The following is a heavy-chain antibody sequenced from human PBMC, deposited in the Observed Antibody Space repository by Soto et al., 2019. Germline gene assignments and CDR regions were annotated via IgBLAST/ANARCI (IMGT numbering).Heavy chain of an antibody. CDR2: IYYSGST. Sequence: TLSLTCTVSGGSISSGDYYWSWIRQPPGKGLEWIGYIYYSGSTYYNPSLRSRVTISVDTSKNQFSLKLSSVTAADTAVYYCARAGFGYYDSSGYYSYFDYWGQGTLVTVSS. CDR1: GGSISSGDYY. V-gene: IGHV4-30-4*01. J-gene: IGHJ4*02. D-gene: IGHD3-22*01. CDR3: ARAGFGYYDSSGYYSYFDY.